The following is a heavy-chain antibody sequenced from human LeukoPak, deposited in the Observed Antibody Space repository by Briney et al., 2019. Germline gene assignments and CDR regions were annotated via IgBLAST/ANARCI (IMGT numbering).Heavy chain of an antibody. CDR3: VNRYDKSGYDFDY. D-gene: IGHD3-22*01. Sequence: VGGLRLSGAASGLSFRGFRMSWVRQAPGKGLEWVSAIKSGGGTYYADSVKGRFTISRDNSKNTVYLEMNSLRGEDTAIYYCVNRYDKSGYDFDYWGQGTLVTVSS. V-gene: IGHV3-23*01. CDR2: IKSGGGT. CDR1: GLSFRGFR. J-gene: IGHJ4*02.